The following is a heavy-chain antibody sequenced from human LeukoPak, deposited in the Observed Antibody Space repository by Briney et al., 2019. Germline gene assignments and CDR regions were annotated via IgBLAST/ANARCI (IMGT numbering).Heavy chain of an antibody. V-gene: IGHV4-39*01. CDR1: GVSISTSRYY. Sequence: SETLSPTCTVSGVSISTSRYYWGWIRQPPGKGLEWIGNIYYTGPTYYTASRESRVTIALDTSKSQFFLKLNSATAADTAMYYCAKSHGYGLIDYLGQGTLVTVSS. CDR2: IYYTGPT. J-gene: IGHJ4*02. D-gene: IGHD5-12*01. CDR3: AKSHGYGLIDY.